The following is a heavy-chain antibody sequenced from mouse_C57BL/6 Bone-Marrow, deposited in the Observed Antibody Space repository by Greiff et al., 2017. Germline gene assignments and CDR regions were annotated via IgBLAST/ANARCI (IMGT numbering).Heavy chain of an antibody. Sequence: EVQLVESGGDLVKPGGSLKLSCAASGFTFSSYGMSWVRQTPDKRLEWVATISSGGSYTYYPDSVKGRFTISRDNAKNTLYLQMSSLKSEDTAMYYCARQTVVHYYAMDYWGQGTSVTVSS. CDR3: ARQTVVHYYAMDY. CDR2: ISSGGSYT. D-gene: IGHD1-1*01. J-gene: IGHJ4*01. CDR1: GFTFSSYG. V-gene: IGHV5-6*01.